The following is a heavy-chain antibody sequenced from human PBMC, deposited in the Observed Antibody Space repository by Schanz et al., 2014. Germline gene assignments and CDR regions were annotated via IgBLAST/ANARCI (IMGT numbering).Heavy chain of an antibody. D-gene: IGHD2-2*02. J-gene: IGHJ6*03. Sequence: QVQLQESGPGLVKPSGTLSLTCAVSGGSISSGGYYWSWIRQHPGKGLEWIGRVYTSGSTNYNPSLKSRVQLPLEPPKNQFPLKLRSVAAADTAVYYCARGGARRFPVVPDAIQGLRGHYYYYYLDVWGKGTTVTASS. CDR1: GGSISSGGYY. CDR3: ARGGARRFPVVPDAIQGLRGHYYYYYLDV. V-gene: IGHV4-61*02. CDR2: VYTSGST.